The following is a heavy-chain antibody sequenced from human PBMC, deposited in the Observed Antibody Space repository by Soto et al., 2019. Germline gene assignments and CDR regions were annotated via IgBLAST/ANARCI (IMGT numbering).Heavy chain of an antibody. D-gene: IGHD4-17*01. Sequence: SVKVSCKASGGTFSSYAISWVRQAPGQGLEWMGGIIPIFGTANYAQKFQGRVTITADESTSTAYMELCSLRSEDTAVYYCARVEGSDGDAHYYYYGMDVWGQGTTVTVSS. J-gene: IGHJ6*02. CDR1: GGTFSSYA. V-gene: IGHV1-69*13. CDR3: ARVEGSDGDAHYYYYGMDV. CDR2: IIPIFGTA.